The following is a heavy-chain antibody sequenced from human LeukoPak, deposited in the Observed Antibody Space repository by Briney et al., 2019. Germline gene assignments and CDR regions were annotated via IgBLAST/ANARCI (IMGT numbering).Heavy chain of an antibody. V-gene: IGHV3-74*01. Sequence: PGGSLRLSCAASGFTVSGNYMSWVRQAPGKGLVWVSRISSDGSTTTYADSVKGRFTISRDNAKNTMYLQMNSLRAEDTALYYCARVTEYSTAGMRYWGQGTLVTVSS. D-gene: IGHD6-13*01. CDR1: GFTVSGNY. J-gene: IGHJ4*02. CDR3: ARVTEYSTAGMRY. CDR2: ISSDGSTT.